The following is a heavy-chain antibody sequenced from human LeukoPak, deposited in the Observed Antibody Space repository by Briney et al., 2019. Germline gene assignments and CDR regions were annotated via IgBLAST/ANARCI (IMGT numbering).Heavy chain of an antibody. Sequence: PSETLSLTCAVYGGSFSGYYWSWIRQPPGKGLEWIGEINHSGSTNYNPSLKSRVTISVDTSKNQFSLNLSSVTAADTAVYYCTRVSGCSGGNCYLEYYYNGMDVWGQGTTVTVSS. D-gene: IGHD2-15*01. CDR1: GGSFSGYY. CDR2: INHSGST. V-gene: IGHV4-34*01. J-gene: IGHJ6*02. CDR3: TRVSGCSGGNCYLEYYYNGMDV.